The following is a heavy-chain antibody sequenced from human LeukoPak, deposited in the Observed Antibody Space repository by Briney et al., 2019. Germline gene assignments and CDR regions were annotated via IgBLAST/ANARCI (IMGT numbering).Heavy chain of an antibody. D-gene: IGHD3-22*01. CDR2: ISAYNGNT. V-gene: IGHV1-18*01. CDR1: GYTFTSYG. J-gene: IGHJ4*02. Sequence: ASVKVSCKASGYTFTSYGISWVRQAPGQGLEWMGWISAYNGNTNYAQKLQGRVTMTTDTSTSTAYMELRSLRSDDTAVYYCARRTRDYYDSSALHYWGQGTLVTVPS. CDR3: ARRTRDYYDSSALHY.